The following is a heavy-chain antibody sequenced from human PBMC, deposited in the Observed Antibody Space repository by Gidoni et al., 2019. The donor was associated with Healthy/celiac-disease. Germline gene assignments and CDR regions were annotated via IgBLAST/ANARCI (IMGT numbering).Heavy chain of an antibody. D-gene: IGHD5-12*01. CDR2: INPNSGGT. V-gene: IGHV1-2*02. J-gene: IGHJ4*02. CDR3: ARPYTFVGGYSGYDYYFDY. CDR1: GYTFTGYY. Sequence: QVQLVQSGAEVKKPGASVKVSCTASGYTFTGYYMHWVRQAPGQGLEWMGWINPNSGGTNYAQKFQGRVTMTRDTSISTAYMELSRLRSDDTAVYYCARPYTFVGGYSGYDYYFDYWGQGTLVTVSS.